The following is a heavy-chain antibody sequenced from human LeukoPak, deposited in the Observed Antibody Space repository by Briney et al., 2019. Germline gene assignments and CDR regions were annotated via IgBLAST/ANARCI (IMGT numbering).Heavy chain of an antibody. D-gene: IGHD1-26*01. Sequence: GASVKVSCKASGYTFTGYYMHWVRQAPGQGLEWMGWINPNSGGTNYEQKFQGRVTMTRDTSISTAYMELSRLRSDDTAVYYCARVKSGSYLFEYWGQGTLVTVSS. J-gene: IGHJ4*02. V-gene: IGHV1-2*02. CDR2: INPNSGGT. CDR1: GYTFTGYY. CDR3: ARVKSGSYLFEY.